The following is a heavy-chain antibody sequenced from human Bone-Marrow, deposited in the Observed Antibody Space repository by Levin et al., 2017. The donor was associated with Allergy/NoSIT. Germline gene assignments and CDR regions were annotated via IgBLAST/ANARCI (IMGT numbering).Heavy chain of an antibody. J-gene: IGHJ6*03. Sequence: SQTLSLTCTVSGGSISSYYWTWIRQAPEKRLEWIGYIYYNGKSNYNPSLKTRVSISLDTSKNLFSLSLSSVTAADSAIYYCARAIPSGGDSYYYYYMDVWGKGITVTVSS. CDR3: ARAIPSGGDSYYYYYMDV. CDR1: GGSISSYY. CDR2: IYYNGKS. V-gene: IGHV4-59*01. D-gene: IGHD2-21*02.